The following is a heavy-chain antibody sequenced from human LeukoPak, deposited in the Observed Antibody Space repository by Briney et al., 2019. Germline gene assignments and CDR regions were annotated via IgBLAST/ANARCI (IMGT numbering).Heavy chain of an antibody. J-gene: IGHJ4*02. CDR1: GFTFSNYW. Sequence: GGSLRLPCAASGFTFSNYWMNWVRQAPGKGLEWVANIKEDGSEKYYVDSVKGRFTISRDNAKNSLYLQMNSLRAEDTAVYYCARGPHYYDSSGYFDYWGQGTLVTVSS. CDR3: ARGPHYYDSSGYFDY. V-gene: IGHV3-7*01. CDR2: IKEDGSEK. D-gene: IGHD3-22*01.